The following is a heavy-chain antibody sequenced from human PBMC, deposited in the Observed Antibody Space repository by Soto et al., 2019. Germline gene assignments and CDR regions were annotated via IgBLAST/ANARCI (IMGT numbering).Heavy chain of an antibody. V-gene: IGHV4-34*01. J-gene: IGHJ4*02. CDR1: GGSFSCYY. CDR3: ARGIFGVVTFPIFDY. Sequence: LSLTCAVYGGSFSCYYWSWIRQPPGKGLEWIGEINHSGSTNYNPSLKSRVTISVDTSKNQFSLKLSSVTAADTAVYYCARGIFGVVTFPIFDYWGQGTLVTVSS. CDR2: INHSGST. D-gene: IGHD3-3*01.